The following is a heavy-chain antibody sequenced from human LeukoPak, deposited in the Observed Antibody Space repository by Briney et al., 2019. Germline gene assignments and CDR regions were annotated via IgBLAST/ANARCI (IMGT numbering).Heavy chain of an antibody. CDR1: GCSISSGYY. Sequence: SETLSLTCTVSGCSISSGYYWGWIRQPPGKGLEWIGSIYHSGSTYYNASLKSRVTISVDTSKNQFSLKLSSVTAADTAVYYCARGAGRYYYDSSGLHAFDIWGQGTMVTVSS. CDR2: IYHSGST. V-gene: IGHV4-38-2*02. CDR3: ARGAGRYYYDSSGLHAFDI. J-gene: IGHJ3*02. D-gene: IGHD3-22*01.